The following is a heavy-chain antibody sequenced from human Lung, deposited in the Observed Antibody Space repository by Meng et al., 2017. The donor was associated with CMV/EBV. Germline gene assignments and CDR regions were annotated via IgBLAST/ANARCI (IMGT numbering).Heavy chain of an antibody. Sequence: ASXXVSXKASGYTFTNYYMHWVRQAPGQGLEWMGIINPSGGSTNYAQKFQGGVTMTRDTSTSTVYMELSSLRSEDTAMYYCARAPWAYCTKTSCYGFDPWGQGTQVTVSS. CDR1: GYTFTNYY. V-gene: IGHV1-46*01. CDR2: INPSGGST. CDR3: ARAPWAYCTKTSCYGFDP. J-gene: IGHJ5*02. D-gene: IGHD2-2*01.